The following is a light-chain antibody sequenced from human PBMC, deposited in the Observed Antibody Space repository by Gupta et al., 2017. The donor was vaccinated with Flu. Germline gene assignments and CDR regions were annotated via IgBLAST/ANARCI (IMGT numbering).Light chain of an antibody. CDR3: SSYTGRNTVV. CDR1: SSDVGANNY. CDR2: EVT. Sequence: QPALTPPPSAPGSPGHSATIPCGGASSDVGANNYVSWYQQYPGKAPKPIMYEVTKRPSGVPERFAGSKSGNKASLTVSGLQAEDEAEYFCSSYTGRNTVVFGGGTKLTVL. V-gene: IGLV2-8*01. J-gene: IGLJ2*01.